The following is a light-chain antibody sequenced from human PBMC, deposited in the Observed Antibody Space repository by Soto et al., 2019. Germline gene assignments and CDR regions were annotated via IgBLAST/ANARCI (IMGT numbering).Light chain of an antibody. J-gene: IGKJ1*01. CDR1: QSISIW. V-gene: IGKV1-5*01. CDR2: DAS. Sequence: DIQMTQSHSTLSSSVGDRVTITCQASQSISIWLAWYQQKPGKAPNLLIYDASSLGSGVPSRFSGSGSGTEFTLTISSLQPGDFATYYCHQYNSYSPWTFGQGTKVDI. CDR3: HQYNSYSPWT.